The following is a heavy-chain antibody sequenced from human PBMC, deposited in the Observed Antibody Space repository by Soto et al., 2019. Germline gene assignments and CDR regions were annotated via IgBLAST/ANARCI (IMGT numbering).Heavy chain of an antibody. D-gene: IGHD3-16*01. V-gene: IGHV1-2*02. CDR3: ARLGSYYDGSSYPF. J-gene: IGHJ4*02. CDR2: INPNGGAT. CDR1: GYTFTGHY. Sequence: RASVKVSCKASGYTFTGHYLHWVRQAPGQRFEWLGWINPNGGATKYARKFQGRISLTGDTSTTTAYLELNRLRSGDTAVYFCARLGSYYDGSSYPFWGQGTLVTVSS.